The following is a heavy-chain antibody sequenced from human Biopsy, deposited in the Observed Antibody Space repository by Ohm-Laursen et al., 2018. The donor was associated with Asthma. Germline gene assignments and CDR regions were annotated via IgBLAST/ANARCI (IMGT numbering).Heavy chain of an antibody. Sequence: TLSLTCTVSGGSISSGGYYWSWIRQHPGKGLEWIGYIYYSGSTYYNPSLKSRVTISVDTSKNQFSLKLSSVTAADTAVYYCARDGSSVAGTPYGMDVWGQGTTVTVS. CDR2: IYYSGST. CDR1: GGSISSGGYY. V-gene: IGHV4-31*02. J-gene: IGHJ6*02. CDR3: ARDGSSVAGTPYGMDV. D-gene: IGHD6-19*01.